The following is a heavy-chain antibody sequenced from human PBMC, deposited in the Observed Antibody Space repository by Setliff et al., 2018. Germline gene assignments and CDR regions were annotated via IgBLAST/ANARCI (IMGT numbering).Heavy chain of an antibody. CDR1: GGSISSGSYY. CDR2: IYTSGST. D-gene: IGHD1-26*01. V-gene: IGHV4-61*02. CDR3: ARGPRYSGSYYVNY. J-gene: IGHJ4*02. Sequence: ASETLSLTCTVSGGSISSGSYYWSWIRQPAGKGLEWIGRIYTSGSTNYNPSLKSRVTISVDTSKNQFSLNLSSVTAADTAVYYCARGPRYSGSYYVNYWGQGTLVTVSS.